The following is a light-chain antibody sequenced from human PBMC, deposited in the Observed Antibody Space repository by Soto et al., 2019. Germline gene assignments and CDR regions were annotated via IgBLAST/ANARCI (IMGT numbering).Light chain of an antibody. CDR2: DVS. V-gene: IGLV2-14*03. Sequence: QSALTQPASVSGSPGQSITIPCTGTSNDIGGYNYVSWYQQHPGKAPKLMIFDVSYRPSGISDRFSGSKSGNTASLTISGLQPEDEADYYCSSYGASSTLFGGGTKVTVL. CDR3: SSYGASSTL. J-gene: IGLJ2*01. CDR1: SNDIGGYNY.